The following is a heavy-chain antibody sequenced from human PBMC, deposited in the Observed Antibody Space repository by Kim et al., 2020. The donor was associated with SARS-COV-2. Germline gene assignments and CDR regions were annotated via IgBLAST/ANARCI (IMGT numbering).Heavy chain of an antibody. D-gene: IGHD6-13*01. J-gene: IGHJ6*02. CDR2: IVVGSGNT. V-gene: IGHV1-58*01. CDR1: GFTFTSSA. CDR3: AAPPAAGNYYGMDV. Sequence: SVKVSCKASGFTFTSSAVQWVRQARGQRLEWIGWIVVGSGNTNYAQKFQERVTITRDMSTSTAYMELSSLRSEDTAVYYCAAPPAAGNYYGMDVWGQGTTVTVSS.